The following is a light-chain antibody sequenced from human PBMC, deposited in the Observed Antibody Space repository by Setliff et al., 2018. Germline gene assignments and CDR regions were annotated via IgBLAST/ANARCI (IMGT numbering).Light chain of an antibody. CDR1: KLGDKY. J-gene: IGLJ2*01. Sequence: ELTQPPSVSVSPGQTASITCSGDKLGDKYACWYQQKPGQSPVLVIYQDSKRPSGIPERFSGSNSGNTATLTISGTQAMDEADYYCQAWDSSTAHVVFGGGTKVTV. CDR3: QAWDSSTAHVV. V-gene: IGLV3-1*01. CDR2: QDS.